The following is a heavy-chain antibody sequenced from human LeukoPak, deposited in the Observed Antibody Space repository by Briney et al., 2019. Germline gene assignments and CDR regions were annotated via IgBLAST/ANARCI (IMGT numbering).Heavy chain of an antibody. J-gene: IGHJ4*02. CDR1: GFTFSSYS. V-gene: IGHV3-21*01. CDR3: AREGTYGSGSYYNDRLDY. Sequence: GGSLRLSCAASGFTFSSYSMNWVRQAPGKGLEWVSSISSSSSYIYYADSVKGRFTISRDNAKNSLYLQMNSLRAEDTAVYYCAREGTYGSGSYYNDRLDYWGQGTLVTVSS. D-gene: IGHD3-10*01. CDR2: ISSSSSYI.